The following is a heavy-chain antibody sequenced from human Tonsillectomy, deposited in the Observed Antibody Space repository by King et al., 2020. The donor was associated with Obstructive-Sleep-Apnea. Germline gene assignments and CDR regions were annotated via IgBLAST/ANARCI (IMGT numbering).Heavy chain of an antibody. CDR1: GGSISSSSYY. CDR3: ARGSVVVPAALGGYYYYYGMDV. D-gene: IGHD2-2*01. CDR2: IYYSGST. Sequence: LQLQESGPGLVKPSETLSLTCTVSGGSISSSSYYWGWIRQPPGKGLDWIGSIYYSGSTYYNPSLKSRVTISVDTSKNQFSLKLSSVTAADTAVYYCARGSVVVPAALGGYYYYYGMDVWGQGTTVTVSS. J-gene: IGHJ6*02. V-gene: IGHV4-39*07.